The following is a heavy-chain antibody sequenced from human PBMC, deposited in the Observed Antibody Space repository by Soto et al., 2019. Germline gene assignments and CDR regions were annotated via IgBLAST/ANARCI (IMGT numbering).Heavy chain of an antibody. V-gene: IGHV4-59*10. CDR1: GGSITTNY. J-gene: IGHJ4*02. CDR3: ARNAYGWWNSY. D-gene: IGHD6-19*01. Sequence: SETLSLTCAVSGGSITTNYWSWVRQSGGKGLEWIGRIHASRGANYNPSLKSRLTMSIDTSNNQFSLNLTSVTDADTAVYFCARNAYGWWNSYWGQGIVVTVSS. CDR2: IHASRGA.